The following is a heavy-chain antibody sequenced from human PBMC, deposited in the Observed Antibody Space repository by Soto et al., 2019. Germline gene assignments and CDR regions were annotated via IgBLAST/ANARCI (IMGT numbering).Heavy chain of an antibody. CDR3: AREYQPXDV. CDR2: INAGNGNT. Sequence: ASVKVSCKASGYAFNNHAIHWVRQAPGQRLEWMGWINAGNGNTKYSQKFQGRVTITRDTSASTAYMELSSLRSEDTAVYYCAREYQPXDVWGQGTMVTVSS. J-gene: IGHJ6*02. CDR1: GYAFNNHA. V-gene: IGHV1-3*01.